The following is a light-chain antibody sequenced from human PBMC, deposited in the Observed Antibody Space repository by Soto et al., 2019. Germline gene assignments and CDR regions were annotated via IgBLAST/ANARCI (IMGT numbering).Light chain of an antibody. J-gene: IGLJ1*01. CDR3: SSYTSSSTYV. CDR1: SSDVGGYNY. V-gene: IGLV2-14*01. CDR2: DVS. Sequence: LTHPASVSGSPGQSITISCTRTSSDVGGYNYVSWYQQHPGKAPKLMIYDVSNRPSGVSNRFSGSKSGNTASLTISGLQAEDEADYYCSSYTSSSTYVFGTVTKVPVL.